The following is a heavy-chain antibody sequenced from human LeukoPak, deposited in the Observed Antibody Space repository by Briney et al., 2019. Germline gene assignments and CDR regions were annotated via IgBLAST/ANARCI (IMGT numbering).Heavy chain of an antibody. CDR1: GFTFSSYS. Sequence: GGSLRLSCAASGFTFSSYSMNWVRQAPGERLEWVSSISSSSSYIYYADSVKGRFTISRDDAKNSLFLQMNSLRAEDTAVYYCARVAGRGLLDYWGQGTLVTVSS. V-gene: IGHV3-21*01. CDR2: ISSSSSYI. D-gene: IGHD4-17*01. J-gene: IGHJ4*02. CDR3: ARVAGRGLLDY.